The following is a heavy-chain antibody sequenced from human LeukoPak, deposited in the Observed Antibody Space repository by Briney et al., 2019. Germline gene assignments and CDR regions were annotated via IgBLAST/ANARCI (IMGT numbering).Heavy chain of an antibody. Sequence: SETLSLTCTVSGGSISSGSYYWSWIRQPAGKGLERIGRIYTSGSTNYNPSLKSRVTISVDTSKNQFSLKLSSVTAADTAVYYCARVMPAARPGIWGQGTMVTVSS. CDR3: ARVMPAARPGI. J-gene: IGHJ3*02. D-gene: IGHD6-6*01. V-gene: IGHV4-61*02. CDR1: GGSISSGSYY. CDR2: IYTSGST.